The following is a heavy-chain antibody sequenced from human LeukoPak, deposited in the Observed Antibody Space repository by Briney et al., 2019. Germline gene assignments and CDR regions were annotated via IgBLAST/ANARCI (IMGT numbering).Heavy chain of an antibody. J-gene: IGHJ3*02. V-gene: IGHV4-59*01. CDR1: GGSISSYY. D-gene: IGHD2-2*02. CDR2: IYYSGST. Sequence: SETLSLTCTVSGGSISSYYWSWIRQPPGKGLEWIGYIYYSGSTNYNPSLKSRVTISVDTSKNQFSLKLSSVTAADTAVYYCTRGTLVVPAAIPDAFDIWGQGTMVTVSS. CDR3: TRGTLVVPAAIPDAFDI.